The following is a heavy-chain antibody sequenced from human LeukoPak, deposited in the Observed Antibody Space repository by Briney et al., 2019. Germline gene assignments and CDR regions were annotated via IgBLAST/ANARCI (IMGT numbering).Heavy chain of an antibody. J-gene: IGHJ4*02. Sequence: AGGSLRLSCAASGYNFSSYAMHWVRPAPGKGLEWVAVISYDGRNKYYADSVKGRFSISRDNSKSTLYLQMNSLRVEDTAGYYCARVAQGRYGRFDYWGQGTLVTVSS. CDR1: GYNFSSYA. CDR3: ARVAQGRYGRFDY. D-gene: IGHD5-18*01. CDR2: ISYDGRNK. V-gene: IGHV3-30*04.